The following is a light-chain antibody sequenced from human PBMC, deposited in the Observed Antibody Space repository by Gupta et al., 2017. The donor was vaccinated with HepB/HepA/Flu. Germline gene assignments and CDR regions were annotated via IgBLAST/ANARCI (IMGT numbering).Light chain of an antibody. V-gene: IGLV2-14*03. CDR3: SSYSSISFHFV. Sequence: QSALTPPVSQSASPCQPTAISCTGTNTDIGGYNYVSWYQRYPAKAPQLIIYDVTNRPSGISNRFSGSKSGTTASLTISGLEAEDEAEYFCSSYSSISFHFVFGGGTKVTVL. CDR1: NTDIGGYNY. J-gene: IGLJ1*01. CDR2: DVT.